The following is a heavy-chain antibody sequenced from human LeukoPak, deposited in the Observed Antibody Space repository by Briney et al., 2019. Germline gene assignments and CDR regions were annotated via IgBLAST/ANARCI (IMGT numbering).Heavy chain of an antibody. CDR2: TSYDGSNE. D-gene: IGHD3-22*01. J-gene: IGHJ4*02. Sequence: SGGSLRLSCVVSGFTFSGYGMHWVRQAPGKGLEWVAVTSYDGSNEYYADSVKGRFTISRDNSKNTLYLQMNSLRTEDTAVYYCAKDHWTDTSGPHLDYWGQGTLVTVSS. V-gene: IGHV3-30*18. CDR1: GFTFSGYG. CDR3: AKDHWTDTSGPHLDY.